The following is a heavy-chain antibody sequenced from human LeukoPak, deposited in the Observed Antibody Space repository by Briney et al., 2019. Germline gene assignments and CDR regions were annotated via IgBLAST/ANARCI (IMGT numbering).Heavy chain of an antibody. D-gene: IGHD3-3*01. J-gene: IGHJ4*02. V-gene: IGHV1-24*01. CDR2: FDPENAEI. CDR3: ATRGSDFWSGFDY. Sequence: ASVKVSCELSGNTLRELPIQWVRQAGGKGLEWMAGFDPENAEIVYAQKFQGRVTMTEDSSTNTAYLELTSLTSDDTALYYCATRGSDFWSGFDYWGQGTQVTVSS. CDR1: GNTLRELP.